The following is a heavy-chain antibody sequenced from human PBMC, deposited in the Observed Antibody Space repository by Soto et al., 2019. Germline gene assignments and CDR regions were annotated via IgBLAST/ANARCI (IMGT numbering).Heavy chain of an antibody. J-gene: IGHJ3*02. Sequence: PGGSLRLSCAASGFTFSSYWMSWVRQAPGKGLEWVANIKQDGSEKYYVDSVKGRFTISRDNAKNSLYLQMNSLRAEDTAVYYCARPHYYDSSGYYYRDAFDIWGQGTMVTVSS. CDR1: GFTFSSYW. V-gene: IGHV3-7*01. CDR3: ARPHYYDSSGYYYRDAFDI. CDR2: IKQDGSEK. D-gene: IGHD3-22*01.